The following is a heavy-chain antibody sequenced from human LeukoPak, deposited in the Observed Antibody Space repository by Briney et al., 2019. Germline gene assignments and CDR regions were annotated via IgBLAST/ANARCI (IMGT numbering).Heavy chain of an antibody. D-gene: IGHD3-10*02. J-gene: IGHJ3*02. V-gene: IGHV4-59*12. Sequence: PSETLSLTCTVSGGSISSYYWSWIRQPPGKGLEWIGYIYYSGSTNYNPSLKSRVTISVDTSKNQFSLKLSPVTAADTAVYYCARDASTMSHAFDIWGQGTMVTVSS. CDR2: IYYSGST. CDR1: GGSISSYY. CDR3: ARDASTMSHAFDI.